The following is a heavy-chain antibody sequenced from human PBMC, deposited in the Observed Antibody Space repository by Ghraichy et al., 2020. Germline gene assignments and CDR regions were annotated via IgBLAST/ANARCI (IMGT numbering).Heavy chain of an antibody. Sequence: GESLNISCVASGLIFSSSGMHWVRQAPGKGLEWVSVISYDGSKTNYADSVEGRFTVSRDNSKNTLYLQMNSLRDEDTAMYYCARDRGGDNYDSTGQDDAFDIWGQGTMVTVSS. CDR3: ARDRGGDNYDSTGQDDAFDI. J-gene: IGHJ3*02. CDR1: GLIFSSSG. V-gene: IGHV3-33*05. CDR2: ISYDGSKT. D-gene: IGHD3-22*01.